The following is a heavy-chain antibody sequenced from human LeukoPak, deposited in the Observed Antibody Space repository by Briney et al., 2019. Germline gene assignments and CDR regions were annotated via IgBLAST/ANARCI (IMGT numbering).Heavy chain of an antibody. D-gene: IGHD6-19*01. V-gene: IGHV4-31*03. CDR2: IYYSVSP. Sequence: SETLSLTCTVSGGSISSGGYYWSWIRQDRGGGLEGIVYIYYSVSPYYNPSLKSRVPISVDTSKNQFSLKLSSVTAADTAVYYCARVAVSSGWYAVYYWGQGTLVTVSS. J-gene: IGHJ4*02. CDR3: ARVAVSSGWYAVYY. CDR1: GGSISSGGYY.